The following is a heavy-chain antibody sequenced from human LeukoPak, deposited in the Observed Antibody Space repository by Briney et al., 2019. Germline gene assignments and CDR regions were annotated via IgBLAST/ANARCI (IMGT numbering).Heavy chain of an antibody. J-gene: IGHJ4*02. CDR3: AKEKDSYGYFDY. CDR2: ISGSGDST. V-gene: IGHV3-23*01. Sequence: GGSLRLSCAASGFSFSSYAMSWVRQAPGKGLEGVSAISGSGDSTYYPDSVKGRFTISRDNSKNTLYLQMNSLRDEDTAIYYCAKEKDSYGYFDYWGQGTLVTVSS. CDR1: GFSFSSYA. D-gene: IGHD4-17*01.